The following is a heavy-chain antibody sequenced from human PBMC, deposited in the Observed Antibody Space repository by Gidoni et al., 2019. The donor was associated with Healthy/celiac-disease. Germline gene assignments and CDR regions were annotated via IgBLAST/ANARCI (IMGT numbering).Heavy chain of an antibody. J-gene: IGHJ4*02. CDR1: GFTFSGSA. CDR2: IRSKANSYAT. V-gene: IGHV3-73*02. CDR3: TSLDSITMVRGVIKFP. D-gene: IGHD3-10*01. Sequence: EVQLVESGGGLVQPGGSLKLSCAASGFTFSGSAMHWVRQASGKGLEWVGRIRSKANSYATAYAASVKGRFTISRDDSKNTAYLQMNSLKTEDTAVYYCTSLDSITMVRGVIKFPWGQGTLVTVSS.